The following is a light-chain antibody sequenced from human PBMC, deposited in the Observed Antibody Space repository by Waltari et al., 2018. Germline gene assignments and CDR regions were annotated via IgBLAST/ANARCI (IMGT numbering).Light chain of an antibody. V-gene: IGLV2-14*03. CDR2: AVD. CDR3: SSYTSSVTWV. J-gene: IGLJ3*02. CDR1: SGDIGGYQY. Sequence: QSALTQPASVSGSPGQSITISCNGSSGDIGGYQYVSWYQQHPDKAPKLMIYAVDNRPSGVSHRFSGSKSGYTASLTIAGLQIEDEAVYYCSSYTSSVTWVFGGGTRLTVL.